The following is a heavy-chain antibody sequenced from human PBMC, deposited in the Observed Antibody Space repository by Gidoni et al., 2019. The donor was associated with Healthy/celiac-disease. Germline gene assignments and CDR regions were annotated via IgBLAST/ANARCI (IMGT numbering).Heavy chain of an antibody. D-gene: IGHD2-15*01. V-gene: IGHV3-48*03. J-gene: IGHJ4*02. CDR3: AREMGGIAD. Sequence: EVQLVESGGGLVQPGGSLRLSCAASGFPSSSYEMNWVRQDPGKGLEWVSYISSSDSTIYYADSVKGRFTISRDNAKNSLYLQMNSLRAEDTAVYYCAREMGGIADWGQGTLVTVSS. CDR1: GFPSSSYE. CDR2: ISSSDSTI.